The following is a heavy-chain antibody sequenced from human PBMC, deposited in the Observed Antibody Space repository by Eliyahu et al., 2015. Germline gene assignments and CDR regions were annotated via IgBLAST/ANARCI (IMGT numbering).Heavy chain of an antibody. Sequence: EVQLVXSGGGLVKPGGSLXXSCXXSGFTFSSYXMNWVRQAPGKGLEWVSSISSSSTYIQYADSVKGRCTISRDNAKNSLYLQMNSLRAEDTAVYYCVRGDGYCDYWGQGTLVTVSS. V-gene: IGHV3-21*01. CDR2: ISSSSTYI. CDR3: VRGDGYCDY. J-gene: IGHJ4*02. D-gene: IGHD3-22*01. CDR1: GFTFSSYX.